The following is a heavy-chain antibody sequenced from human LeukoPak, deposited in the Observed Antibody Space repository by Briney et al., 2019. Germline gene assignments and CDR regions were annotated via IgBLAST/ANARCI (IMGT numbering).Heavy chain of an antibody. CDR2: IYYSGST. Sequence: SETLSLTCTVSGGSISSSSYYWGWIRQPPGKGLEWIGSIYYSGSTYYNPSPKSRVTISVDTSKNQFSLKLSSVTAADTAVYYCARVRVVDTAMVSGKARFQDAFDIWGQGTMVTVSS. J-gene: IGHJ3*02. CDR1: GGSISSSSYY. CDR3: ARVRVVDTAMVSGKARFQDAFDI. D-gene: IGHD5-18*01. V-gene: IGHV4-39*01.